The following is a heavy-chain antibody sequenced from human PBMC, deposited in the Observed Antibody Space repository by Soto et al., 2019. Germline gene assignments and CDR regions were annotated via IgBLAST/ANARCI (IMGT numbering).Heavy chain of an antibody. J-gene: IGHJ6*03. D-gene: IGHD3-9*01. Sequence: EVQLVESGGGLVQPGRSLRLSCAASGFTFDDYAMHWVRQAPGKGLEWVSGISWNSGSIGYADSVKGRFTISRDNAKNSLYLQMNSLRAEDTALYYYAKSPYYDILTGYYTVNYRDVWGKGTTVTVSS. V-gene: IGHV3-9*01. CDR1: GFTFDDYA. CDR3: AKSPYYDILTGYYTVNYRDV. CDR2: ISWNSGSI.